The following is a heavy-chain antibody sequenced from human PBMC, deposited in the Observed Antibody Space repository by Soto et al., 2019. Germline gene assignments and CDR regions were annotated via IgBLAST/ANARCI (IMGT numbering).Heavy chain of an antibody. Sequence: ASVKFSCKASGYRFVDYYIHWVRQAPGQGLEWMGIINPRGGDSRYAQKFQGRVTVTMDTSTSTVYMDLRSLTSEDTAVYYCARVHCGGDCRPGEWFYYYGRAVWGQG. D-gene: IGHD2-21*02. CDR2: INPRGGDS. V-gene: IGHV1-46*01. CDR3: ARVHCGGDCRPGEWFYYYGRAV. J-gene: IGHJ6*02. CDR1: GYRFVDYY.